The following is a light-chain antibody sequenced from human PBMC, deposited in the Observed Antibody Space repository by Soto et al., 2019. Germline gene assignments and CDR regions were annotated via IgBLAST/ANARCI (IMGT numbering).Light chain of an antibody. CDR1: QGISSW. Sequence: DILMTQSRSLSFASVERTALSTSPTRQGISSWLAWYQQKPGKAPRLLIYGASSLETGIPARFSGSGSGTEFTLTISRLQPDDFATYYCQQYNSYSWTFGQGTKVDIK. V-gene: IGKV1-5*01. J-gene: IGKJ1*01. CDR3: QQYNSYSWT. CDR2: GAS.